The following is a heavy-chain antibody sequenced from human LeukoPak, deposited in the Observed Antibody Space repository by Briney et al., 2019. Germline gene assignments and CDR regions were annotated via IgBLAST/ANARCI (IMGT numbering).Heavy chain of an antibody. V-gene: IGHV3-33*08. CDR3: ARDLSAAYDF. D-gene: IGHD2-21*01. J-gene: IGHJ4*02. Sequence: GGSLRLSCVVSGFTFSSYGMHWVRQAPGKGLEWVARLVYDERNDYANSVKGRFTISRDNSKNMLYLQMDNLRVDDTAVYYCARDLSAAYDFWGQGILVTVSS. CDR2: LVYDERN. CDR1: GFTFSSYG.